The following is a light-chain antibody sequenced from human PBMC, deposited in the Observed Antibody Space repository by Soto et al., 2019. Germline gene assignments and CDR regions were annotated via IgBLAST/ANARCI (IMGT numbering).Light chain of an antibody. CDR2: RDS. Sequence: SYELTQPLSVSVALGQTARITCGGNNIGSKNVHWYQQKPGQAPGLVIYRDSNRPSGIPERFSGSNSGNTATLTISRAQGGDEADYYCQVWDSSTAVFGGGTKVTVL. V-gene: IGLV3-9*01. CDR1: NIGSKN. J-gene: IGLJ2*01. CDR3: QVWDSSTAV.